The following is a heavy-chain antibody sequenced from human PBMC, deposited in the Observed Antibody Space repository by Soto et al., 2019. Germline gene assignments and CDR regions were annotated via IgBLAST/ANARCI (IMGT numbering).Heavy chain of an antibody. J-gene: IGHJ4*02. CDR3: ARDRKQSNYFDY. CDR2: IHQTGIT. CDR1: GGSISSGGYS. Sequence: TMSLTCAVSGGSISSGGYSWSWIRQPPGKGLEWIGYIHQTGITYYNPSLKSRVTISLDRSNDQFSLNLSSVTAAATAVYFCARDRKQSNYFDYWGQGTLVTVSS. V-gene: IGHV4-30-2*01.